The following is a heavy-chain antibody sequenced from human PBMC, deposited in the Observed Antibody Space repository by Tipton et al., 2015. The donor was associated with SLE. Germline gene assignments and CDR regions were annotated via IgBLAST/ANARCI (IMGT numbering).Heavy chain of an antibody. CDR2: IYSGGST. CDR1: GFSFSSHA. Sequence: SLRLSCAASGFSFSSHAMHWVRQAPGKGLEWVSVIYSGGSTHYADSVKGRFTISRDNYKNTLYLQMNSLRAEDTAVYYCARDRVGGAFDIWGQGTMVTVSS. CDR3: ARDRVGGAFDI. J-gene: IGHJ3*02. D-gene: IGHD1-26*01. V-gene: IGHV3-66*01.